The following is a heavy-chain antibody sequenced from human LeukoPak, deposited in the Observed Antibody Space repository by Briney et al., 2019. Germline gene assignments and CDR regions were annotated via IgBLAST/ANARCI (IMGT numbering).Heavy chain of an antibody. CDR2: FDPEDGET. D-gene: IGHD3-22*01. J-gene: IGHJ3*02. V-gene: IGHV1-24*01. Sequence: GASVKVSCKVSGYTLTELSMHWVRQAPGKGLEWMGGFDPEDGETIYAQKFQGRVTMTEDTSTDTAYMELSSLRSEDTAVYYCATAYYYDSSGYYGWGLANAFDIWGQGTMVTVSS. CDR1: GYTLTELS. CDR3: ATAYYYDSSGYYGWGLANAFDI.